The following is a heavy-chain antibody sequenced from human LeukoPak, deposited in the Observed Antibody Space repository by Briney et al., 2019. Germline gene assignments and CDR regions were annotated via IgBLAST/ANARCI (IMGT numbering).Heavy chain of an antibody. D-gene: IGHD3-10*01. Sequence: ASVKVSCKASGYTFTSYGISWVRQAPGQGLEWMGWISAYNGNTNYAQKLQGRVTMTTDTSTSTAYMELRSLRSDDTAVYYCARGSFDGSGNPNAFDIWGQGTMVTVSS. V-gene: IGHV1-18*01. CDR3: ARGSFDGSGNPNAFDI. CDR2: ISAYNGNT. J-gene: IGHJ3*02. CDR1: GYTFTSYG.